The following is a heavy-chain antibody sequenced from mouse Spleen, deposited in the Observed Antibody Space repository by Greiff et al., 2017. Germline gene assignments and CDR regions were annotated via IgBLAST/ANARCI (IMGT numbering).Heavy chain of an antibody. J-gene: IGHJ3*01. V-gene: IGHV7-3*02. CDR3: ARDSTTATGTWFAY. CDR1: GFTFTDYY. D-gene: IGHD1-2*01. Sequence: EVHLVESGGGLVQPGGSLRLSCATSGFTFTDYYMSWVRQPPGKALEWLGFIRNKANGYTTEYSASVKGRFTISRDNSQSILYLQMNTLRAEDSATYYCARDSTTATGTWFAYWGQGTLVTVSA. CDR2: IRNKANGYTT.